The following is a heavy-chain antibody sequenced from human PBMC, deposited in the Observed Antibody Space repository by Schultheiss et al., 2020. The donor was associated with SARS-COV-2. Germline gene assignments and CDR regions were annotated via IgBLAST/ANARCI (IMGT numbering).Heavy chain of an antibody. J-gene: IGHJ6*02. CDR3: ARDPSFGYYGMDV. CDR2: INPNSGGT. CDR1: GYTFTGYY. D-gene: IGHD3-10*01. V-gene: IGHV1-2*02. Sequence: ASVKVSCKASGYTFTGYYMHWVRQAPGQGLEWMGWINPNSGGTNYAQKFQGRVTMTRDTSISTAYMELSRLRSEDMAVYYCARDPSFGYYGMDVWGQGTTVTVSS.